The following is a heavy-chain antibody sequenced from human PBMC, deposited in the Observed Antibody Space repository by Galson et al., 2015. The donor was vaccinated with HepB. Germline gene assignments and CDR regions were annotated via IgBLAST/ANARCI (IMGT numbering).Heavy chain of an antibody. CDR3: TREMGWFVEQ. J-gene: IGHJ1*01. CDR1: GFTVSTNY. Sequence: SLRLSCAASGFTVSTNYMIWVRQFPGKGLEWVTDIYRGERTYYADSVKGRCTISRDNSKNILYLQMNNMRAEDTAVYYCTREMGWFVEQWGQGTLVTVSS. V-gene: IGHV3-66*01. CDR2: IYRGERT. D-gene: IGHD3-10*01.